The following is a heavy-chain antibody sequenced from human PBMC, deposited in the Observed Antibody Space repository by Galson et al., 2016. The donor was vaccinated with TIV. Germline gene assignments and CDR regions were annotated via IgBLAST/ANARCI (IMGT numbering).Heavy chain of an antibody. V-gene: IGHV1-69*02. J-gene: IGHJ4*02. CDR2: IIPILDLP. CDR1: GGTFSSYT. D-gene: IGHD3-16*01. Sequence: SVKVSCKASGGTFSSYTITWVRQAPGHGLEWVGRIIPILDLPNYAQKFQDRVTISVDTSTSTAYMELKSLTSEDTAVYYCGRSRSGGEAPINFWGQGTLGTVSS. CDR3: GRSRSGGEAPINF.